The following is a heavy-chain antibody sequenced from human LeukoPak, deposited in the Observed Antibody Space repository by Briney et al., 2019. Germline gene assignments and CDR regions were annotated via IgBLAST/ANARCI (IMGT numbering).Heavy chain of an antibody. J-gene: IGHJ6*02. CDR1: GFTFSTFD. V-gene: IGHV3-30*03. CDR3: ARDLDSTTTRGMDV. Sequence: GGSLRLSCAASGFTFSTFDMHWVRQAPGKGLEWVARISYDESNEYYGDSVKGRFTISRDNSKNTLYLQMNSLRPEDTAVYYCARDLDSTTTRGMDVWGQGTTVTVSS. CDR2: ISYDESNE. D-gene: IGHD2-2*01.